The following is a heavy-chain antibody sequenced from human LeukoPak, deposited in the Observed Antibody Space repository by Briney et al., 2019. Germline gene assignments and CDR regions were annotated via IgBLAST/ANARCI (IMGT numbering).Heavy chain of an antibody. D-gene: IGHD5-12*01. CDR1: GDSISSSNYY. CDR2: IYYSGSP. J-gene: IGHJ5*02. V-gene: IGHV4-39*07. Sequence: SETLSLTCTVSGDSISSSNYYWGWIRQPPGKGLEWIGSIYYSGSPYYNPSLKSRVTISVDTSKNQFSLKLSSVTAADTAVYYCAREALSLSNSGYPDWFDPWGQGTLVTVSS. CDR3: AREALSLSNSGYPDWFDP.